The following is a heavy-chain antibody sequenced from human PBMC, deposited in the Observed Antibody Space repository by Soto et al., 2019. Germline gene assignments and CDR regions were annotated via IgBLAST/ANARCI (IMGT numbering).Heavy chain of an antibody. CDR2: IYYSGST. CDR1: GGSISSYC. J-gene: IGHJ6*03. Sequence: SETLSLTWTVSGGSISSYCCSWLRQPPGKGLEWIGYIYYSGSTNYNPSLKSRVTISVDTSKNQFSLKLRSVTAADTAVYYCARESRVLLWIGEAYMDVWGKGTTVTVAS. D-gene: IGHD3-10*01. CDR3: ARESRVLLWIGEAYMDV. V-gene: IGHV4-59*01.